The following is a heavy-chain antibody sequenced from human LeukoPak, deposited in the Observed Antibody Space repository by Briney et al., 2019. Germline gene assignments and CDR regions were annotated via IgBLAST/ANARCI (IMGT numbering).Heavy chain of an antibody. J-gene: IGHJ6*03. V-gene: IGHV1-18*01. CDR3: ASTPGVRDFWSGYYYMDV. CDR2: ISAYNGNT. Sequence: GASVKVSCKASGYTFTSYGISWVRQAPGQGLEWMGWISAYNGNTNYAQKLQGRVTMTTDTSTSTAYMELRSLRSDDTAVYYCASTPGVRDFWSGYYYMDVWGKGTTVTVSS. CDR1: GYTFTSYG. D-gene: IGHD3-3*01.